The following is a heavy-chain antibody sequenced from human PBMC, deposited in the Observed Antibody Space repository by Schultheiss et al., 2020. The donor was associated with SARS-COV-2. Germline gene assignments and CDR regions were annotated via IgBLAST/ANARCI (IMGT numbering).Heavy chain of an antibody. J-gene: IGHJ6*02. Sequence: GESLKISCEASGFTFNSYWMHWVRQAPGTGLEWVSHIRSDGSGTTYADSVKGRFTISRDNAKNTLYLQMNSLRAEDTAVYHCARDTPGDGMDVWGQGTTVTVSS. D-gene: IGHD7-27*01. CDR3: ARDTPGDGMDV. CDR1: GFTFNSYW. V-gene: IGHV3-74*01. CDR2: IRSDGSGT.